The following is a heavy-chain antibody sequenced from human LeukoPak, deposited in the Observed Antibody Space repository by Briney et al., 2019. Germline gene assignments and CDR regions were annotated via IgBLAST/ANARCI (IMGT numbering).Heavy chain of an antibody. CDR2: INQDGNEK. Sequence: GGSLRLSCAASGFTFSSYWMSWVRQAPGKGLKWVANINQDGNEKYYVDSVKGRFTISRDNAKNSLYLQMNSLRAEDTAVYYCARSRQHHYERSGYYEILNWYFDLWGRGTLVTVSS. J-gene: IGHJ2*01. D-gene: IGHD3-22*01. CDR3: ARSRQHHYERSGYYEILNWYFDL. V-gene: IGHV3-7*01. CDR1: GFTFSSYW.